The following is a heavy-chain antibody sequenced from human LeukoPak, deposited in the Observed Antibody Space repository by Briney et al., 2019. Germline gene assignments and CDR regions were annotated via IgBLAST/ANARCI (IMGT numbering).Heavy chain of an antibody. V-gene: IGHV4-59*01. D-gene: IGHD2-21*02. Sequence: KPSETLSLTCTVSGGSIGANYWNWIRQPPGKGLEWLGYIYYTGSTSYNPSLKSRVTMSVDTPKNLFSLKLTSVTAADTAVYYCASSRGVVTAYDIWGQGTMVTVSS. CDR2: IYYTGST. CDR3: ASSRGVVTAYDI. J-gene: IGHJ3*02. CDR1: GGSIGANY.